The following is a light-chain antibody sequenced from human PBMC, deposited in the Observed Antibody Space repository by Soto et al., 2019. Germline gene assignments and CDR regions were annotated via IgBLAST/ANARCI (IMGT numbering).Light chain of an antibody. CDR1: QGISSD. J-gene: IGKJ5*01. CDR3: QQLNSYPVT. V-gene: IGKV1-9*01. Sequence: IQLTQSPSSLSASVGDRVTITCRASQGISSDLAWYQQKPGKAPNLLIYDASTLQSGVPSRFSGSGSGAXXXXXXXSLQPEDFATYYCQQLNSYPVTFGQGTRLEIK. CDR2: DAS.